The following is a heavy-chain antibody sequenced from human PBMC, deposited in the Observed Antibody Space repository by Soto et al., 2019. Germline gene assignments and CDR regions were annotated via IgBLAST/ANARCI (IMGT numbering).Heavy chain of an antibody. CDR2: IIPIFGTA. CDR1: GGTFSSYA. J-gene: IGHJ5*02. CDR3: AGDHGSIAALTSAHYWFDP. Sequence: SVKVSCKASGGTFSSYAISWVRQAPGQGLEWMGGIIPIFGTANYAQKFQGRVTITADKSTSTAYMELSSLRSEDTAVYYCAGDHGSIAALTSAHYWFDPWGQGTLVTVSS. D-gene: IGHD6-6*01. V-gene: IGHV1-69*06.